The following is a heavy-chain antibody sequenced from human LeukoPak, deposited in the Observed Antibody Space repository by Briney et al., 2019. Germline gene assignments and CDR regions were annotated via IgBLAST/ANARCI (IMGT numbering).Heavy chain of an antibody. D-gene: IGHD4-17*01. J-gene: IGHJ4*02. V-gene: IGHV3-15*04. CDR3: TAAERWLPRS. Sequence: GGSLRLSCAASGFSFNNAWMSWVRQAPGKGLEWVGRIESNTDGGTTDYAAPVKGRFTISRDDSKNTLYLQMSSLKTEDTAVYFCTAAERWLPRSWGQGTLVTVSS. CDR2: IESNTDGGTT. CDR1: GFSFNNAW.